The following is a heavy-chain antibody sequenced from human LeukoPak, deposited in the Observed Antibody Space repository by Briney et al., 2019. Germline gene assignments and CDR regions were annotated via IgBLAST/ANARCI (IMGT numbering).Heavy chain of an antibody. J-gene: IGHJ3*02. Sequence: ETLSLTCAVSGGSISSSNWWSWIRQPPGKGLEWVGRIKSKTDGGTTDYAAPVKGRFTISRDDSKNTLYLQMNSLKTEDTAVYYCTNFPPDDAFDIWGQGTMVTVSS. V-gene: IGHV3-15*01. D-gene: IGHD2/OR15-2a*01. CDR2: IKSKTDGGTT. CDR3: TNFPPDDAFDI. CDR1: GGSISSSNW.